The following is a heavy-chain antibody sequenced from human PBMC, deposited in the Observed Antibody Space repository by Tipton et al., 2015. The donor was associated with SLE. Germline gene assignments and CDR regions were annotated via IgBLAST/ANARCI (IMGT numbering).Heavy chain of an antibody. CDR1: GGSFSGYY. CDR2: IYTSGST. Sequence: TLSLTCAVYGGSFSGYYWSWIRQPAGKGLEWIGYIYTSGSTNYNPSLKSRVTISVDTSKNQFSLKLSSVTAADTAVYYCAAAAGRAGAYWGQGTLVTVSS. D-gene: IGHD6-13*01. J-gene: IGHJ4*02. CDR3: AAAAGRAGAY. V-gene: IGHV4-4*09.